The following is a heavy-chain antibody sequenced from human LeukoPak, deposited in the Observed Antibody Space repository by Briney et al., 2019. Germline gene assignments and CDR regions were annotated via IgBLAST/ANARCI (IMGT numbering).Heavy chain of an antibody. V-gene: IGHV3-7*01. D-gene: IGHD6-13*01. J-gene: IGHJ6*02. CDR1: GFTFSSYW. CDR3: ARVYGYSSSWYDYYGMDV. CDR2: IKQDGSEK. Sequence: PGGSLRLSCAASGFTFSSYWMSWVRQAPGKGLEWVANIKQDGSEKYYVDSVKGRFTISRDNAKNSLCLQMNSLRAEDTAVYYCARVYGYSSSWYDYYGMDVWGQGTTVTVSS.